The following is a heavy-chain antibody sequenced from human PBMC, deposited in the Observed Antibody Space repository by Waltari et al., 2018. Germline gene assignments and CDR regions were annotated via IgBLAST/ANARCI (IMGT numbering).Heavy chain of an antibody. CDR3: TTQALPAAPIDC. CDR1: GYSLTTYW. CDR2: IYPGDSGT. J-gene: IGHJ4*02. V-gene: IGHV5-51*03. Sequence: AEVKKPGESLKISCKASGYSLTTYWIGWVRQMPGKGLEWMGIIYPGDSGTRYSPSFQGQVTISADKSITTAYLQWRSLKASDTAMYYCTTQALPAAPIDCWGQGTLVTVSS. D-gene: IGHD1-26*01.